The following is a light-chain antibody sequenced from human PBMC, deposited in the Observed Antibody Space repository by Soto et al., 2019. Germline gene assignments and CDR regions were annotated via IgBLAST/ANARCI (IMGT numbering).Light chain of an antibody. V-gene: IGLV2-8*01. J-gene: IGLJ2*01. Sequence: QSALTQPPSASGSPGQSVTISCTGTSSDAGGYKYVSWYQQHPGKAPKLMIYEVTKRPSGVPDRFSGSKSGNTASLTVSGLQAEDEADYYCSSYGGSNNLVFGGGTKLTVL. CDR2: EVT. CDR1: SSDAGGYKY. CDR3: SSYGGSNNLV.